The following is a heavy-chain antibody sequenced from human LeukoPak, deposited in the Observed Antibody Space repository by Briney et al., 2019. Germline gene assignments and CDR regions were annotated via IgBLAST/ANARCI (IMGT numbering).Heavy chain of an antibody. D-gene: IGHD6-19*01. CDR1: AFTFSSYW. Sequence: GGSLRLSCAASAFTFSSYWMSWVRQAPGKGLEWVANINQDGREKHYLDSVKGRFTISRDNAKNSLYLQMNSLRAEDTAVYYCARGGSSGSFDYWGPGTLVTVSS. CDR2: INQDGREK. V-gene: IGHV3-7*01. CDR3: ARGGSSGSFDY. J-gene: IGHJ4*02.